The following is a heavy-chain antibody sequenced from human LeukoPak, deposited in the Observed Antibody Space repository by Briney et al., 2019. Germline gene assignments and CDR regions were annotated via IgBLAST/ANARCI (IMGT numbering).Heavy chain of an antibody. Sequence: PGGSLRLSCTGSGLTFGDYGMSWVRQAPGKGLEWVSAISGSGGSTYYADSVKGRFTISRDNSKNTLYLQVNSLRAEDTAVYYCAKDIVATYATFDYWGQGTLVTVSS. CDR1: GLTFGDYG. CDR3: AKDIVATYATFDY. D-gene: IGHD5-12*01. J-gene: IGHJ4*02. V-gene: IGHV3-23*01. CDR2: ISGSGGST.